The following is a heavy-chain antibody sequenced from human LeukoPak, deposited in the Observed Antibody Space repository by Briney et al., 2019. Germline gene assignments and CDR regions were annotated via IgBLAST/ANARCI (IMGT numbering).Heavy chain of an antibody. CDR3: ARGLSGPYYYYYMDV. Sequence: SETLSLTCTVSGYSISSGYYWGWIRQPPGKGLEWSGTIYHSASTYYNASLKGRVTILVDTSKNQFSLKFNSVTAADTAVYFCARGLSGPYYYYYMDVWGKGTTVTVSS. CDR1: GYSISSGYY. V-gene: IGHV4-38-2*02. CDR2: IYHSAST. J-gene: IGHJ6*03. D-gene: IGHD2-15*01.